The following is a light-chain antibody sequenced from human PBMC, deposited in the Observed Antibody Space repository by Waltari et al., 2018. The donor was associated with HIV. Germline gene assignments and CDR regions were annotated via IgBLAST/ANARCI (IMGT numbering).Light chain of an antibody. CDR1: SSNIGSNT. CDR3: AAWEDSLNGYVV. J-gene: IGLJ2*01. Sequence: QSVLTQPPSASGTPGQRVTISCSGSSSNIGSNTVNWYQQLPGTAPKLLIYNNKQRPSGVPDRFAGSKYGNSASLAISGLQSEEEATYYCAAWEDSLNGYVVFGGGTKLTV. CDR2: NNK. V-gene: IGLV1-44*01.